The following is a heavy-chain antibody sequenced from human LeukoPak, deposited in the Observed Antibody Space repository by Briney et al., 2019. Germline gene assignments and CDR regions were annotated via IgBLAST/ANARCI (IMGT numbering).Heavy chain of an antibody. CDR1: GFTFSSYG. Sequence: GRSPRLSCAASGFTFSSYGMHSVARAAGTERGGGAVISYYGSDKDYANSGKARFTISRDNTKNTLYLQMNSLRAEDTAVYCCAKQMVRGAHFDYWGQGTLVTVSS. J-gene: IGHJ4*02. V-gene: IGHV3-30*18. D-gene: IGHD3-10*01. CDR3: AKQMVRGAHFDY. CDR2: ISYYGSDK.